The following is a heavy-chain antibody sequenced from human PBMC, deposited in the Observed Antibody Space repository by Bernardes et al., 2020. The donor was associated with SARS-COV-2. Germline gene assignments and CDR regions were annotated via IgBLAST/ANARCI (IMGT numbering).Heavy chain of an antibody. J-gene: IGHJ1*01. Sequence: SLRLSCAASGFTFDDYAMHWVRQAPGKGLEWVSGISWNSGSIGYADSVKGRFTISRDNAKNSLYLQMNSLRAEDTALYYCATAYPLVGATQYFQHWGQGTLVTVSS. D-gene: IGHD1-26*01. V-gene: IGHV3-9*01. CDR2: ISWNSGSI. CDR1: GFTFDDYA. CDR3: ATAYPLVGATQYFQH.